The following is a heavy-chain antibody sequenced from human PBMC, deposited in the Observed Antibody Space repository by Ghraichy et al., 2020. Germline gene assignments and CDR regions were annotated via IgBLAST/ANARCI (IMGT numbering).Heavy chain of an antibody. J-gene: IGHJ4*02. Sequence: ASVKVSCKASGDTFTAYYLHWVRQPPGPGLEWMGWINPNSGGTNYAQTFQGRVTMTRDTSISTAYMELSRLRSDDTAVYYCARGRYYYDSRGYLSYWGQGTLVTVSS. V-gene: IGHV1-2*02. CDR3: ARGRYYYDSRGYLSY. D-gene: IGHD3-22*01. CDR1: GDTFTAYY. CDR2: INPNSGGT.